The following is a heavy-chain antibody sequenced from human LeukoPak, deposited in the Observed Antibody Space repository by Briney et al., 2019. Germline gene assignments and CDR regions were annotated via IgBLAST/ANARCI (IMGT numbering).Heavy chain of an antibody. CDR3: ARGAAAGKASFDP. J-gene: IGHJ5*02. CDR2: IFSSGST. Sequence: SETLSLTCTVSGGSINSATYYWRWTRQPAGKGLEWIGRIFSSGSTNYNPSLESRVTMSVDTSTNQFSLKLYSVTAADTAVYYCARGAAAGKASFDPWGQGTLVTVSS. CDR1: GGSINSATYY. D-gene: IGHD6-13*01. V-gene: IGHV4-61*02.